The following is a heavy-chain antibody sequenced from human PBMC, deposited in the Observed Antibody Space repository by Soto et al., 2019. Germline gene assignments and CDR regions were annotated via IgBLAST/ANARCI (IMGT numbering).Heavy chain of an antibody. J-gene: IGHJ4*01. V-gene: IGHV3-9*01. D-gene: IGHD1-26*01. CDR3: AKDKVWDSDAPCDY. CDR2: ISWNSGDI. Sequence: EVQLVESGGGSVQPGRSLRLSCAASGFSFDDYGMHWVRQGPGKGLEWVAGISWNSGDIYYADSVKGRFTISRDNAKRSLYLLINTLRAEDTALYYVAKDKVWDSDAPCDYWGHGMLVNVSS. CDR1: GFSFDDYG.